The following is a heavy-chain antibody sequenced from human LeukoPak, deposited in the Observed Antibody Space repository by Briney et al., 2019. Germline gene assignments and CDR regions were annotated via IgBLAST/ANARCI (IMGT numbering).Heavy chain of an antibody. CDR1: GGTFSSYA. D-gene: IGHD5-18*01. CDR2: IIPIFGTA. CDR3: ATTAMVTYYYGMDV. V-gene: IGHV1-69*13. J-gene: IGHJ6*02. Sequence: ASVKVSCKASGGTFSSYAISWVRQAPGQGLEWMGGIIPIFGTANYAQKLQGRVTITADESTSTAYMELSSLRSEDTAVYYCATTAMVTYYYGMDVWGQGTTVTVSS.